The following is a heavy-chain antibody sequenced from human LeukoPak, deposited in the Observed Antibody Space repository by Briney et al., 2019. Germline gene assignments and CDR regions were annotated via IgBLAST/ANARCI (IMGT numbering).Heavy chain of an antibody. V-gene: IGHV1-69*04. D-gene: IGHD5-18*01. J-gene: IGHJ6*02. CDR1: DYTFSSYG. CDR2: IIPALNIT. CDR3: ARDQGLTAPPPYGLDV. Sequence: SVKVSCKAFDYTFSSYGITWVRQAPGQGLEWMGRIIPALNITSYAQKFQGRVTITADTSTSTAYMELSSLRSEETAVYYCARDQGLTAPPPYGLDVWGQGTTVTVSS.